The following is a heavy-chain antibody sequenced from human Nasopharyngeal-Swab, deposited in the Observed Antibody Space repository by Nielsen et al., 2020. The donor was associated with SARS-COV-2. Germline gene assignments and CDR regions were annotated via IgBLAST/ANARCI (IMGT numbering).Heavy chain of an antibody. Sequence: GGSLRLSCAASGFTFSSYGMHWVRQAPGTGLEWVAVIWYDGSNKYYADSVKGRFTISRDNSKNTLYLQMNSLRAEDTAVYYCARNVYYYDARTLDYWGQGTLVTVSS. V-gene: IGHV3-33*01. CDR2: IWYDGSNK. CDR3: ARNVYYYDARTLDY. D-gene: IGHD3-22*01. J-gene: IGHJ4*02. CDR1: GFTFSSYG.